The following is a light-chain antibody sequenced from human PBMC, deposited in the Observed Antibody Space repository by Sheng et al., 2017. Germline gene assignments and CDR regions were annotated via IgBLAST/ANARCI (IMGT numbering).Light chain of an antibody. CDR1: LQHRGGYD. V-gene: IGLV1-40*01. J-gene: IGLJ3*02. Sequence: QSVLTQPPSVSGAPGQRVTISCTWEPLQHRGGYDVHWYQQLPGTAPKLLIYLNSNRPSGVPDRFSGSKSGTSASLTITGLQAEDEADYYCQSYDTSLSVWVFGGGTKLTVL. CDR2: LNS. CDR3: QSYDTSLSVWV.